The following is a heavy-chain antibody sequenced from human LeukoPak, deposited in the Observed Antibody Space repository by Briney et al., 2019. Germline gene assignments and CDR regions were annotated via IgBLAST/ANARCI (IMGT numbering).Heavy chain of an antibody. J-gene: IGHJ6*03. D-gene: IGHD3-10*01. CDR2: IYTSGST. V-gene: IGHV4-4*07. CDR3: ASHLPSMVRGVIYYYYYMDV. CDR1: GGSISSYY. Sequence: SETLSLTCTVSGGSISSYYWSWVRQPAGKGLEWIGRIYTSGSTNYNPSLKSRVTMSVDTSKSQFSLKLSSVTAADTAVYYCASHLPSMVRGVIYYYYYMDVWGKGTTVTVSS.